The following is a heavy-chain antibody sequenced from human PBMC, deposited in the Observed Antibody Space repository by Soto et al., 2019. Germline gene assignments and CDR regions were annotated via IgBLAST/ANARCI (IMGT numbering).Heavy chain of an antibody. V-gene: IGHV3-9*01. J-gene: IGHJ4*02. Sequence: EVQLVESGGGLVQPGRSLRLSCAASGFTFDDYAMHWVRQAPGKGLEWVSGISWNSGSIGYADSVKGRFTISRDNAKNSLYLQMNSLRAEDTALYYCAKNGVAATSASVGNFDYWGQGTLVTVSS. CDR2: ISWNSGSI. CDR3: AKNGVAATSASVGNFDY. CDR1: GFTFDDYA. D-gene: IGHD2-15*01.